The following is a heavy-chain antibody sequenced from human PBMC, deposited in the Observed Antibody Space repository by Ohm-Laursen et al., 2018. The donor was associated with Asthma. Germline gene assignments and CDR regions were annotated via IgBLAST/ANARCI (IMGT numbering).Heavy chain of an antibody. CDR3: ARGTFYYESTGYYFFDH. V-gene: IGHV4-31*11. D-gene: IGHD3-22*01. Sequence: TLSLTCAVSGGSISSGGYYWSWIRQLPGKVLEWIGYIYYSGITYSNPSLRSRVSISVDTSKNQFSLKLSPVTAADTAVYYCARGTFYYESTGYYFFDHWGQGALVTVSS. CDR2: IYYSGIT. J-gene: IGHJ4*02. CDR1: GGSISSGGYY.